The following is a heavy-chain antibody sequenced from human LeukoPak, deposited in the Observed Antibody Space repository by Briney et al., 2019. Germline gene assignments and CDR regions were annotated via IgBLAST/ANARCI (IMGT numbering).Heavy chain of an antibody. D-gene: IGHD1-26*01. J-gene: IGHJ4*02. CDR1: GFTFSNFA. Sequence: GGSLRLSCIASGFTFSNFAMGWVRQAPGKGLEWVSFLFGGGHGTNYIDSVKGRFTISRDNSRNTLYLHMNNRRAEDTAMYYCAKYRGATPEKSFLDYWARETLSAVPS. CDR2: LFGGGHGT. CDR3: AKYRGATPEKSFLDY. V-gene: IGHV3-23*01.